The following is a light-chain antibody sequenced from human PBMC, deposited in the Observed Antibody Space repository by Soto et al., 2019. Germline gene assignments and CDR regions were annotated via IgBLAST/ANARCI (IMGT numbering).Light chain of an antibody. CDR2: EVS. J-gene: IGLJ1*01. Sequence: QSVLTQPASVSGSPGQSITISCTGTSSDVGGYNFVSWYQQHPGEAPKLMIYEVSNRPSGISNRFSGSKSGNTAFLTISGLQAEDEASYYCSSYTSSSTYVFGTGTKLTVL. CDR1: SSDVGGYNF. V-gene: IGLV2-14*01. CDR3: SSYTSSSTYV.